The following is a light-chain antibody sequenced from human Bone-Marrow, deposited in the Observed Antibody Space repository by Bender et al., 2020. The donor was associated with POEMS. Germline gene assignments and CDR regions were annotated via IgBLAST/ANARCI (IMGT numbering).Light chain of an antibody. Sequence: QSVLTPPPSVSAAPRQRVTISCSGSGSNIGNNYVSWYQQLPGKAPKLLIYFDDLLPSGVSDRFSGSKSGTSASLAITGLQAEDEGDYYCQSYDNSLGGWVFGGGTKVTVL. CDR2: FDD. V-gene: IGLV1-36*01. CDR3: QSYDNSLGGWV. J-gene: IGLJ3*02. CDR1: GSNIGNNY.